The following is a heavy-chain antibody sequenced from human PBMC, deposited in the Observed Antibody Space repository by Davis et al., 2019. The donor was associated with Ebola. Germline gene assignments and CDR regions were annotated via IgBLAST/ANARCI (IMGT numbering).Heavy chain of an antibody. CDR3: ASSLTLYYDFWSGNYGMDV. CDR2: IGSGHDT. CDR1: GFTFGPYA. V-gene: IGHV3-23*01. J-gene: IGHJ6*02. Sequence: GESLKISCAASGFTFGPYAMTWVRQALGKGLEWVSSIGSGHDTQYADSVKGRFTISRDNSKNTVYLEMNSLRAEDTAVYYCASSLTLYYDFWSGNYGMDVWGQGTTVTVSS. D-gene: IGHD3-3*01.